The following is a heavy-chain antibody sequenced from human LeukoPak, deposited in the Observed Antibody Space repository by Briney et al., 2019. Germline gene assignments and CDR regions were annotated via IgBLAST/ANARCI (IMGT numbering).Heavy chain of an antibody. V-gene: IGHV4-34*01. J-gene: IGHJ4*02. CDR1: GGSFSGYY. Sequence: SETLSLTCAVYGGSFSGYYWSWIRQPPGKGLEWIGEINHSGSTNYNPSLKSRVTISVDTSKNQFSLKLSSVTAADTAVYYCARDGGSGSYSSVEYWGQGTLVTVSS. CDR2: INHSGST. CDR3: ARDGGSGSYSSVEY. D-gene: IGHD3-10*01.